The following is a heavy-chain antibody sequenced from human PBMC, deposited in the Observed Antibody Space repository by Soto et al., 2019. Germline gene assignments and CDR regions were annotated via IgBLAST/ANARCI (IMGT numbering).Heavy chain of an antibody. CDR1: GGSSISSGGC. V-gene: IGHV4-39*01. CDR3: AIHVRGAVTMNWFDP. CDR2: VESGRNT. Sequence: SETLCVRWSVAGGSSISSGGCWGWIRQPPGKGLEWIGSVESGRNTYDNPSFRSRVTLSADTSKNQFSLTMTSVTAADTAVYYCAIHVRGAVTMNWFDPWGQGTPVTVS. J-gene: IGHJ5*02. D-gene: IGHD3-10*02.